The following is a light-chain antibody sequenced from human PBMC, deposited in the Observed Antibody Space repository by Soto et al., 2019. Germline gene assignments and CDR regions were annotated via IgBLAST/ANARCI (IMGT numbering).Light chain of an antibody. V-gene: IGLV2-11*01. CDR2: DVS. CDR3: CSYAGSYSYV. CDR1: SSDVGGYNY. Sequence: QSALTQPSSVSGSPGQSVTISCTGTSSDVGGYNYVSWYQQHPGKAPKLMIYDVSKRPSGVPDRFSGSKSGNTASLTISGLQAEDEAAYYCCSYAGSYSYVFGTGTKVTVL. J-gene: IGLJ1*01.